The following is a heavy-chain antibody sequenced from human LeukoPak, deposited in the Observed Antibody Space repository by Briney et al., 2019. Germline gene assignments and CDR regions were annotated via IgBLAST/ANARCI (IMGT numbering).Heavy chain of an antibody. D-gene: IGHD2-15*01. Sequence: PGGSLRLSCAASGFTFSSYGMHWVRQAPGKGLEWVAVISYDGSNKYYADSVKGRFTISRDNSKNTLYLQMNSLRAEDTAVYYCARDRRCSGGSCYPMNNDYWGQGTLVTVSS. V-gene: IGHV3-30*03. CDR2: ISYDGSNK. J-gene: IGHJ4*02. CDR1: GFTFSSYG. CDR3: ARDRRCSGGSCYPMNNDY.